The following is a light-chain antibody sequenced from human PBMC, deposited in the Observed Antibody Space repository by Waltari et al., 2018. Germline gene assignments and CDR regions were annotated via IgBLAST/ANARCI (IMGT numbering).Light chain of an antibody. CDR1: SSDVGSYNF. Sequence: QSALTQPASVSGSPGPSITISCPGPSSDVGSYNFFNWYQQHPGKAPKLMIYEASKRPSGVSNRFAGSKSGNTASLTISGLQAEDEADYYCCSYTTSDTFVFGGGTKLTVL. V-gene: IGLV2-23*02. J-gene: IGLJ2*01. CDR2: EAS. CDR3: CSYTTSDTFV.